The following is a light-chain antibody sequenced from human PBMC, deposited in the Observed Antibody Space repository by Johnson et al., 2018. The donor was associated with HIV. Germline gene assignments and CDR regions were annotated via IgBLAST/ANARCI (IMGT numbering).Light chain of an antibody. J-gene: IGLJ1*01. CDR1: SSNIGKNY. Sequence: QSVLTQPPSVSATPGQKVTISCSGSSSNIGKNYVSWYQQLPGTAPKLLIYDNNKRPSGIPDRFSGSKSGTSATLGITALQTGTEADYYCRTWDSSLSAVYVFGTGTKVTVL. CDR3: RTWDSSLSAVYV. V-gene: IGLV1-51*01. CDR2: DNN.